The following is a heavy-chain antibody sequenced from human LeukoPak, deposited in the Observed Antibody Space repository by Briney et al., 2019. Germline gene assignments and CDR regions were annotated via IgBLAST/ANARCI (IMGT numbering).Heavy chain of an antibody. CDR2: INPSGGST. Sequence: ASVKVSCKASGYIFTSYSIHWVRQAPGQGLEWMGVINPSGGSTRYAQKFQGRVTMTRDMSTSTVYMELSSLRSEDTAVYYCAREYYDILTGATSFDYWGQGTLVTVSS. J-gene: IGHJ4*02. CDR3: AREYYDILTGATSFDY. CDR1: GYIFTSYS. V-gene: IGHV1-46*01. D-gene: IGHD3-9*01.